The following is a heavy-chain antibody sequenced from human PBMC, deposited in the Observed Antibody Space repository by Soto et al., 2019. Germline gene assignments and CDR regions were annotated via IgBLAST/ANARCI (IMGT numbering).Heavy chain of an antibody. Sequence: QGQLVQSGAEVKKPGASVKVSCKASGYSFTSYYIHWVRQAPGQGLEWMGVITPSGGSTAYAQKCQGRLTMTRDTPMHTVYRELGSLGSEDTAVYSCARGGALISGPYYNCFEPWGQGTLVTVSS. CDR3: ARGGALISGPYYNCFEP. D-gene: IGHD3-10*01. CDR1: GYSFTSYY. J-gene: IGHJ5*02. CDR2: ITPSGGST. V-gene: IGHV1-46*01.